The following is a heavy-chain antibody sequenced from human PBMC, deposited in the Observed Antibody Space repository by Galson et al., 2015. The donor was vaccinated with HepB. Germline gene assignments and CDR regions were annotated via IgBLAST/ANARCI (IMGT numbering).Heavy chain of an antibody. D-gene: IGHD3-3*01. V-gene: IGHV3-23*01. CDR2: INGRGSTR. Sequence: SLRLSCAGSGFIFRHHAMAWLRQAPGKGLEWVSGINGRGSTRSDSDAVKGRFPISRANSKDTGFLPTVNLRPEDTAVYLSLQEGYLFGVIRCAHRVKGGCSISSDNSKAIVFLQMDNLRAEDTAGYYCVKEGSWFGGDWFDPWGQGALVTVS. J-gene: IGHJ5*02. CDR3: LQEGYLFGVIRCAHRVKGGCSISSDNSKAIVFLQMDNLRAEDTAGYYCVKEGSWFGGDWFDP. CDR1: GFIFRHHA.